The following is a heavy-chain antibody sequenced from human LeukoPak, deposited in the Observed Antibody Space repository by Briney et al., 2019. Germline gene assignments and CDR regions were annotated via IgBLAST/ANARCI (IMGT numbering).Heavy chain of an antibody. Sequence: KPSETLSLTCTVSGGSTSSYYWSWIRQPAGKGLEWIGRIYTSGSTNYNPSLKSRVTMSVDTSKNQFSLKLSSVTAADTAVYYCARATWDFATPSNYYYYYMDVWGKGTTVTVSS. J-gene: IGHJ6*03. V-gene: IGHV4-4*07. CDR2: IYTSGST. CDR3: ARATWDFATPSNYYYYYMDV. D-gene: IGHD1-26*01. CDR1: GGSTSSYY.